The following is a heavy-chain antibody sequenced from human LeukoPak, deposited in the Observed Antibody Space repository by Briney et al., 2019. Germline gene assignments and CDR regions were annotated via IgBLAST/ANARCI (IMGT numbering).Heavy chain of an antibody. Sequence: GGSLRLSCAASGFTFSSYSMNWVRQAPGKGLEWVSYISSSSSTIYYADSVKGRFTISRDNAKNSLYLQMNSLRAEDTAVYYCARDLDSSGYYPLGYWGQGTLVTVSS. CDR3: ARDLDSSGYYPLGY. CDR1: GFTFSSYS. V-gene: IGHV3-48*04. CDR2: ISSSSSTI. D-gene: IGHD3-22*01. J-gene: IGHJ4*02.